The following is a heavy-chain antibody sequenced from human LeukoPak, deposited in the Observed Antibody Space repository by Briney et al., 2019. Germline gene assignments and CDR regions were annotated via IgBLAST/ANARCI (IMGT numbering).Heavy chain of an antibody. V-gene: IGHV4-34*01. CDR2: INEKGNS. D-gene: IGHD4-11*01. CDR1: GGPFSGSY. J-gene: IGHJ4*02. CDR3: ARGGLYSNYFDS. Sequence: PSETLSLTCAVYGGPFSGSYWSWIRQPPGKGLEWIGDINEKGNSNYIPSLKSRVTISVDTSKNQFSLKVTSVTAADTAVYYCARGGLYSNYFDSWGQGTLVAVS.